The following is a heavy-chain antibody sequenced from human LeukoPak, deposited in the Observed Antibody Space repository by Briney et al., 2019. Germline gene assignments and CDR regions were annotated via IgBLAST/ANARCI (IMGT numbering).Heavy chain of an antibody. V-gene: IGHV3-53*01. CDR3: AKDDLYDY. CDR1: GFTVSSNY. CDR2: IYSGGST. J-gene: IGHJ4*02. Sequence: GGSLRLSCAASGFTVSSNYMSWVRQAPGRGLEWVSVIYSGGSTHYADSMKGRFTISRDNSKNTVYFQMDSLRAEDTAVYYCAKDDLYDYWGQGTLVTVSS. D-gene: IGHD2-2*02.